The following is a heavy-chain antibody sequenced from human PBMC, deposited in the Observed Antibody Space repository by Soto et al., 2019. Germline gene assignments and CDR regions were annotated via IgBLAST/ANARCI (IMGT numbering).Heavy chain of an antibody. CDR2: IYPGDSDT. J-gene: IGHJ6*02. Sequence: GESLKISCQGSGYRFSSCWIAWVRQMPGKGLEWMGIIYPGDSDTIYSPSFQGQVTFSVDKSTSTAYLQWSSLKASDTAMYYCARQGSNGAYYYYGMDVWGQGTTVTVSS. D-gene: IGHD2-8*01. CDR3: ARQGSNGAYYYYGMDV. CDR1: GYRFSSCW. V-gene: IGHV5-51*01.